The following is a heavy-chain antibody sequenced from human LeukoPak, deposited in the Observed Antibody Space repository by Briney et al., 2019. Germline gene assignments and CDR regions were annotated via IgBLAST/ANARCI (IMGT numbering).Heavy chain of an antibody. D-gene: IGHD2-2*01. CDR3: ARDSVDCSSTSCYHWFDP. V-gene: IGHV3-53*01. CDR2: IYSGGST. Sequence: GGSLRLSCAASGFTVSSNYMSWVRQAPGKGLEWVSVIYSGGSTYYADSVEGRFTISRDNSKNTLYLQMNSLRAEDTAVYYCARDSVDCSSTSCYHWFDPWGQGTLVTVSS. CDR1: GFTVSSNY. J-gene: IGHJ5*02.